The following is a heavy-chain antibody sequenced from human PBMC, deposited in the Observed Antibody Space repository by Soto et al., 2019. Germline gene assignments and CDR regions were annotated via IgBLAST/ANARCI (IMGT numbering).Heavy chain of an antibody. J-gene: IGHJ4*02. D-gene: IGHD3-16*01. V-gene: IGHV6-1*01. CDR1: GDSLSYNSWA. Sequence: PSPALSRTDGVCGDSLSYNSWAWNWIRQLPSRGLEWLGRTYYRSKWYNDYAVSVKSRITVTPDTSKIQFSLHLNSVTPEDTAVYFLAREFPYYVSSDSYLDYWGQGALVDVS. CDR3: AREFPYYVSSDSYLDY. CDR2: TYYRSKWYN.